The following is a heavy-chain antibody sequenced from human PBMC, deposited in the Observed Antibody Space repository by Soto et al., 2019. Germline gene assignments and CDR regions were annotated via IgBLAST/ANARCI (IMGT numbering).Heavy chain of an antibody. Sequence: VGSLRLSCGAPGVTFKDYGMHWVRQAPGKGLEWVAVISYDGKQTYYADSVKGRFTISKDKSKRTLFLQMNSLRVDDTAVYYCARDGWGSNWYFDLWGRGTLVTVSS. J-gene: IGHJ2*01. D-gene: IGHD3-16*01. CDR2: ISYDGKQT. CDR1: GVTFKDYG. V-gene: IGHV3-30*03. CDR3: ARDGWGSNWYFDL.